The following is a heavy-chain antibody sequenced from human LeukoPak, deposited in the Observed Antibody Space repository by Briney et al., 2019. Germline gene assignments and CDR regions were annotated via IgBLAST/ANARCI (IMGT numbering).Heavy chain of an antibody. J-gene: IGHJ3*02. D-gene: IGHD1-26*01. V-gene: IGHV3-7*03. CDR2: VKKDGSEK. Sequence: EWVANVKKDGSEKYYVDSVKGRFTISRDNAKNSLYLQMNSLRAEDTAVYYCARDSGGAFDIWGQGAMVTVSS. CDR3: ARDSGGAFDI.